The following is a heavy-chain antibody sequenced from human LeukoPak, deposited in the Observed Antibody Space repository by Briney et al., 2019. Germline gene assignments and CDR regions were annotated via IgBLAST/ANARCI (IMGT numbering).Heavy chain of an antibody. CDR2: IRYDGSKK. Sequence: GGSLRLSCAASGFTFSSYGMHWVRQAPGKGLEWVAFIRYDGSKKYYADSVKGRFTISRDNSKNTLYLQMTSLRAEDTAVYYCAKDQVVDYYDSSGYQYYFEYWGQGTLVTVSS. V-gene: IGHV3-30*02. CDR1: GFTFSSYG. CDR3: AKDQVVDYYDSSGYQYYFEY. D-gene: IGHD3-22*01. J-gene: IGHJ4*02.